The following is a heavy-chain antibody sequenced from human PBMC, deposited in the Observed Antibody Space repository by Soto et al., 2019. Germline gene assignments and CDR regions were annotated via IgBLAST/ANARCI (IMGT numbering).Heavy chain of an antibody. CDR2: IIPIFGTA. V-gene: IGHV1-69*13. CDR1: VYKFSSYG. CDR3: AREHRYFFYGMDG. Sequence: VTVSCQGSVYKFSSYGLNCCLQPPGHGLEWMGGIIPIFGTANYAQNFQDRVTITADVSTNTAYMELSSLRSADTAMDYCAREHRYFFYGMDGWGPVTTVTVS. J-gene: IGHJ6*02.